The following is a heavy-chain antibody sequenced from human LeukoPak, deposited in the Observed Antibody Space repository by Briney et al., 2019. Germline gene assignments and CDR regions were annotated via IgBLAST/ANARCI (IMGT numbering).Heavy chain of an antibody. Sequence: ASVKVSCKASGYTFTSYGISWVRQAPGQGPEWMGWISAYNGNTNYAQKLQGRVTMTTDTSTSTAYMELRSLRSEDTAVYYCARSTMIVVARAHFGYWGQGTLVTVSS. J-gene: IGHJ4*02. CDR3: ARSTMIVVARAHFGY. D-gene: IGHD3-22*01. CDR1: GYTFTSYG. CDR2: ISAYNGNT. V-gene: IGHV1-18*01.